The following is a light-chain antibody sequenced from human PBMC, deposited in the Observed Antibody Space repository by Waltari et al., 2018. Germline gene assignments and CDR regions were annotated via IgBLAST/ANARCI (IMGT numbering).Light chain of an antibody. Sequence: QSALTQPPSASGSLGQSVTISCTGTSSNIGGFRFVSWYQQHPGKAPKLIIFEVNKRPSWVPDRFSGSKSGNTASLTVSGLQPEDEAEYFCSSFAGFNNVIFGVGTKVTVL. V-gene: IGLV2-8*01. CDR1: SSNIGGFRF. CDR2: EVN. J-gene: IGLJ2*01. CDR3: SSFAGFNNVI.